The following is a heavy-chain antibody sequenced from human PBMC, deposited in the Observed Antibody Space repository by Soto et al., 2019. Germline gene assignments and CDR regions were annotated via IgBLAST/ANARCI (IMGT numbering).Heavy chain of an antibody. V-gene: IGHV3-30-3*01. CDR2: ISYDGSNK. Sequence: GGSLRLSCAASGFTFSSYAMHWVRQAPGRGLEWVAVISYDGSNKYYADSVKGRFTISRDNSKNTLYLQMNSLRAEDTAVYYCARGSGGLLNYYYGMDVWGQGTTVTVSS. J-gene: IGHJ6*02. CDR1: GFTFSSYA. D-gene: IGHD3-10*01. CDR3: ARGSGGLLNYYYGMDV.